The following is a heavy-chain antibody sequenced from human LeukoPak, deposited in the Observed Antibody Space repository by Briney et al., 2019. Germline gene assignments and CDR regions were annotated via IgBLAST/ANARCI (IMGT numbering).Heavy chain of an antibody. Sequence: GGSLGLSCAASGFTFGRHAMNWVRQAPGKGLEWVSAIRFSGESTYYADSVKGRFTISRDNSKNTLYLQMDSLRAEDTAVYYCAKDVGTSGNYSPSDYWGQGTLVTVSS. J-gene: IGHJ4*02. D-gene: IGHD3-10*01. CDR2: IRFSGEST. CDR1: GFTFGRHA. CDR3: AKDVGTSGNYSPSDY. V-gene: IGHV3-23*01.